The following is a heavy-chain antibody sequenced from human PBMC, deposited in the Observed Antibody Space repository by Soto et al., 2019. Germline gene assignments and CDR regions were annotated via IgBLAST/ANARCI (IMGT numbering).Heavy chain of an antibody. Sequence: ASVKVSCKASGYTFTSYGISWVRQAPGQGLEWMGWISAYNGNTNYAQKLQGRVTMTTDTSTSTAYMELRSLRSDDTAVYYCAREGYSSSLTETYYYYYGMDVWGQGTTVTVSS. CDR1: GYTFTSYG. V-gene: IGHV1-18*04. J-gene: IGHJ6*02. CDR3: AREGYSSSLTETYYYYYGMDV. D-gene: IGHD6-13*01. CDR2: ISAYNGNT.